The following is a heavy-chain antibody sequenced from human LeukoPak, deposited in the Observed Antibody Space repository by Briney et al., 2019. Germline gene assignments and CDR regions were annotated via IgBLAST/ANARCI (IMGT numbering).Heavy chain of an antibody. Sequence: PSETLSLTCTVSGGSVSSYYWSWIRQPPGKGLEWIGYINHSGNNNYNPSLKSRVTISVDTSKNQFTLKLTSVTAADTAVYYCAREERYYDFWRGLGDWGQGTLVTVSS. CDR1: GGSVSSYY. CDR3: AREERYYDFWRGLGD. J-gene: IGHJ4*02. V-gene: IGHV4-59*02. CDR2: INHSGNN. D-gene: IGHD3-3*01.